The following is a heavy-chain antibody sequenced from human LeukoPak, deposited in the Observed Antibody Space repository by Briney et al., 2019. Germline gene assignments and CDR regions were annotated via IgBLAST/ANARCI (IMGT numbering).Heavy chain of an antibody. D-gene: IGHD1-26*01. V-gene: IGHV4-39*07. J-gene: IGHJ6*03. Sequence: SETLSLTCTVSGGSISSSSDYWGWVRQPPGKGLEWIGSIYYSGSPYYNPSLKSRVAISVDTSKNRFSLKLSSVTAADTAVYYCARGALLFGSYRLYYYYMDVWGKGTTVTVSS. CDR3: ARGALLFGSYRLYYYYMDV. CDR2: IYYSGSP. CDR1: GGSISSSSDY.